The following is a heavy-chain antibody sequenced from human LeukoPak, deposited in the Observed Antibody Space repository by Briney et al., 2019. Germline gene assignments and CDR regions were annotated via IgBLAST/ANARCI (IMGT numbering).Heavy chain of an antibody. V-gene: IGHV1-58*02. CDR2: IVVGSGNT. J-gene: IGHJ4*02. CDR3: AAGEEWELPGFDY. Sequence: SVKVSCKASGFTFTISAMQWVRQARGQRLEWIGWIVVGSGNTNYAQKFQERVTITRDMSTSTAYMELSSLRSEDTAVYYCAAGEEWELPGFDYWGQGTLVTVSS. CDR1: GFTFTISA. D-gene: IGHD1-26*01.